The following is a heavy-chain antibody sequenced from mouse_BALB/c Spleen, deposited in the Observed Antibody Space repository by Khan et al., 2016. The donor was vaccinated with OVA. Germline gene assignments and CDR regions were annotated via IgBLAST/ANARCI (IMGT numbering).Heavy chain of an antibody. CDR2: IYPGNTDT. Sequence: EVQLQQSGTVLARPGASVKMSCKASGYTFTSYWMHWVKQRPGQGLEWIGDIYPGNTDTNYNQKFTGKAKLTAVKSTSTAYMELSSRTNEDSAVYYCTRRNWDVAWFAYWGQGTLVTVSA. CDR1: GYTFTSYW. D-gene: IGHD4-1*01. J-gene: IGHJ3*01. CDR3: TRRNWDVAWFAY. V-gene: IGHV1-5*01.